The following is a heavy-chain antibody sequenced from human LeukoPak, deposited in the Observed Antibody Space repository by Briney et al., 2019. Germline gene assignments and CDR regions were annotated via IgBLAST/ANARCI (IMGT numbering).Heavy chain of an antibody. CDR1: GFTFSSYG. Sequence: GGSLRLSCAESGFTFSSYGMHWVHQAPGKGLEWVAFIRYDGSNKYYADSVKGRFTISRDNSKNTLYLQMNSLRAEDTAVYYCAKEYSGTFSPFPSYFDCWGQGTLVTVSS. D-gene: IGHD1-26*01. CDR2: IRYDGSNK. V-gene: IGHV3-30*02. J-gene: IGHJ4*02. CDR3: AKEYSGTFSPFPSYFDC.